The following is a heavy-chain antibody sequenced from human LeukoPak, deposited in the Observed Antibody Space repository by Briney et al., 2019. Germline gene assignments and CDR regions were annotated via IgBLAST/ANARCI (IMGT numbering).Heavy chain of an antibody. CDR1: GFTFNNYS. J-gene: IGHJ4*02. V-gene: IGHV3-21*01. D-gene: IGHD3-3*01. CDR2: ISSSSYYI. CDR3: ARDLSAEGSNGELDY. Sequence: GGSLRLSCAASGFTFNNYSVNWVRQAPGKGLEWVSSISSSSYYIYYADSVKGRFTISRDNSKNTLYLQMNSLRAEDTAVYYCARDLSAEGSNGELDYWGQGTLVTVSS.